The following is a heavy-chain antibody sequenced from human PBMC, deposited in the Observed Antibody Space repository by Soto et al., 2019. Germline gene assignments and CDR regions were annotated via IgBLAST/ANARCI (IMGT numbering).Heavy chain of an antibody. Sequence: EVQLVESGGGLVKPGESLRLSCAASGFTFSTAWKTWVRQAPGRGLEWVARIKTTSDGGTIHYAAPVKGRFTISRDDSKDTLFLQMNSLKIEDTALYYCIRDPYGSTWGQGTLVTVSS. J-gene: IGHJ5*02. V-gene: IGHV3-15*01. D-gene: IGHD3-10*01. CDR2: IKTTSDGGTI. CDR1: GFTFSTAW. CDR3: IRDPYGST.